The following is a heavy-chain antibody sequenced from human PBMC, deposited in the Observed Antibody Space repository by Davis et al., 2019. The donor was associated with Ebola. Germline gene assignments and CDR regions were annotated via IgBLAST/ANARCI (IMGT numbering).Heavy chain of an antibody. CDR2: IWYDGSNK. D-gene: IGHD1-26*01. V-gene: IGHV3-33*01. J-gene: IGHJ5*02. CDR3: VRVYSGSDDP. CDR1: GFTFSSYG. Sequence: GGSLRLSCAASGFTFSSYGMHWVRQAPGKGLEWVAVIWYDGSNKYYADSVKGRFIISRDDAKNSLYLQMNSLRAEDTAVYYGVRVYSGSDDPWGQGTLVTVSS.